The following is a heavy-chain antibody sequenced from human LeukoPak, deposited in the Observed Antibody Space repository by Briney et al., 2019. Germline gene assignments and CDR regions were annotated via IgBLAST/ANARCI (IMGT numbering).Heavy chain of an antibody. CDR2: INHSGST. CDR1: GGSFSGYY. J-gene: IGHJ4*02. CDR3: ARGGRYQLLYYFDY. Sequence: PSETLSLTCAVYGGSFSGYYWSWIRQPPGKGLEWIGEINHSGSTNYNSSLKSRVTISVDTSKNQFSLELSSVTAADTTVYYCARGGRYQLLYYFDYWGQGTLVTVSS. V-gene: IGHV4-34*01. D-gene: IGHD2-2*01.